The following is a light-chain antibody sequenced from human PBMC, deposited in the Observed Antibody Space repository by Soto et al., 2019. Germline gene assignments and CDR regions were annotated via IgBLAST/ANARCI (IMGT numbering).Light chain of an antibody. V-gene: IGLV4-69*01. Sequence: QSVLTQSPSASASLGASVRLTCTPSSGHSNYAIAWHQQQPEKGPRYLLKVNNDGSHSKGGGIPDRFSGSRSGAECYLTSSSLQSEDEADYYCQNWGTGIWVFGGGTKLTVL. J-gene: IGLJ3*02. CDR2: VNNDGSH. CDR1: SGHSNYA. CDR3: QNWGTGIWV.